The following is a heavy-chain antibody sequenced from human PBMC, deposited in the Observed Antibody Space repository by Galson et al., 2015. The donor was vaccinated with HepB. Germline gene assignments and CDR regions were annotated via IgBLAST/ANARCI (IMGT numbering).Heavy chain of an antibody. CDR3: ARDKGSEGRSFDI. CDR1: GGSITGHY. V-gene: IGHV4-59*11. J-gene: IGHJ3*02. Sequence: TLSLTCSVSGGSITGHYCSWIRQSPGKGLEWIGHIYYNGDTNYNPSLTSRLTISVDTSKSQISLKLTSLTAADTAVYYCARDKGSEGRSFDIWGLGTMVTVSS. D-gene: IGHD3-10*01. CDR2: IYYNGDT.